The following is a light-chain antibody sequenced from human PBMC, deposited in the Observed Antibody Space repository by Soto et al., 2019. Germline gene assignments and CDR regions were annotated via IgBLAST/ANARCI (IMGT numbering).Light chain of an antibody. CDR1: ESVSTN. V-gene: IGKV3-15*01. CDR3: QQYNNWPPLT. Sequence: EIAMTQSPATLSVSPGERATLSCRASESVSTNLAWYQQKPGQAPRLLIYGASNRATGVPARFSGSGSRTEFTLIISSLQSEDFAVYYCQQYNNWPPLTFGGGTKVEIK. CDR2: GAS. J-gene: IGKJ4*01.